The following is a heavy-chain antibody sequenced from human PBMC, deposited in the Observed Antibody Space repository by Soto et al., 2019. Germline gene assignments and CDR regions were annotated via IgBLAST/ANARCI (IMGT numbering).Heavy chain of an antibody. J-gene: IGHJ6*02. V-gene: IGHV3-74*01. CDR3: ARQLPMAIRGGHYHSYGMDV. D-gene: IGHD2-2*02. CDR1: RYIFSSYW. Sequence: EVQLVESGGGLVQPGGSLRLSCAASRYIFSSYWMHWVRQAPGKGLVWVSRLHSHGWTTSYADSVKDRFTISRDNAKNTLYLQMDSLRAEDTAVYYCARQLPMAIRGGHYHSYGMDVWGQGTTVTVSS. CDR2: LHSHGWTT.